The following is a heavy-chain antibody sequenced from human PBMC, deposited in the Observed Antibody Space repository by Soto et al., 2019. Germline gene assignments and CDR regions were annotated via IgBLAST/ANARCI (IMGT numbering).Heavy chain of an antibody. J-gene: IGHJ4*02. D-gene: IGHD6-19*01. CDR3: TREGIAVAGNFY. CDR1: GFTFSTYA. Sequence: GGSLRLSCAASGFTFSTYAMAWVRQAPGKGLEWVSGVSASGLNTDYADPVKGRFYISRDNSKNTVSLHMNSLKTEDTAVYYCTREGIAVAGNFYWGQGTLVTVSS. V-gene: IGHV3-23*01. CDR2: VSASGLNT.